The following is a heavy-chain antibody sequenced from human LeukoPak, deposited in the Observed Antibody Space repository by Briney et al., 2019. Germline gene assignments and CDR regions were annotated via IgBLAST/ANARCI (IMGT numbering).Heavy chain of an antibody. J-gene: IGHJ6*02. CDR1: GYTFTGYY. Sequence: GASVKVSCKASGYTFTGYYMHWVRQAPGQGLEWMGWINPNSGGTNYAQKFQGRVTMTRDTSISTAYMELSRLRSDDTAVYYCASPVSRKIFGGPPGGMDVWGQGTTVTVSS. CDR2: INPNSGGT. CDR3: ASPVSRKIFGGPPGGMDV. V-gene: IGHV1-2*02. D-gene: IGHD3-3*01.